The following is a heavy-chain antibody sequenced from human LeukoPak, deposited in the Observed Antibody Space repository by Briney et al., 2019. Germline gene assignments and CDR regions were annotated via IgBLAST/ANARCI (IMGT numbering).Heavy chain of an antibody. CDR2: ISGSGGST. Sequence: GGSLRLSCATSGFNFSTYALSWVRQAPGKGLEWASSISGSGGSTYHADSVKGRFTISGDSSKNTLYLQMNSLRAEDTAIYYCARVIRAAPGKGYFDYWGQGTLVTVSS. CDR1: GFNFSTYA. CDR3: ARVIRAAPGKGYFDY. D-gene: IGHD6-13*01. V-gene: IGHV3-23*01. J-gene: IGHJ4*02.